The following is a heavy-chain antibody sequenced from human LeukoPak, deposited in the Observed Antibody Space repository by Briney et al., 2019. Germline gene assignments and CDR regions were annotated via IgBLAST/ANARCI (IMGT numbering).Heavy chain of an antibody. J-gene: IGHJ4*02. CDR1: GFTFSSYA. V-gene: IGHV3-23*01. Sequence: GGSLRLSCAASGFTFSSYAMSWVRQAPGKGLEWVSAISGSGGSTYYADSVKGRFTISRDNSKNTLYLQMNSLRAEDPAVYYCAKDSSGWCDFDYWGQGTLVTVSS. CDR3: AKDSSGWCDFDY. D-gene: IGHD6-19*01. CDR2: ISGSGGST.